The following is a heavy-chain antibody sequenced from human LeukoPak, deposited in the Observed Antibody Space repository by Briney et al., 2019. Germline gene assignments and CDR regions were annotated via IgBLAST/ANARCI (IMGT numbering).Heavy chain of an antibody. CDR1: GFVFSDYP. CDR2: VSSNGKNA. J-gene: IGHJ6*02. Sequence: PGGSLRLSCAASGFVFSDYPIHWVRQAPGKGLEWVAVVSSNGKNAYYADSVKGRFTISRDNAKNSLYLQMNSLRAEDTAVYYCARDSGWFTHYYGIDVWGQGTTVTVSS. V-gene: IGHV3-30*04. D-gene: IGHD6-19*01. CDR3: ARDSGWFTHYYGIDV.